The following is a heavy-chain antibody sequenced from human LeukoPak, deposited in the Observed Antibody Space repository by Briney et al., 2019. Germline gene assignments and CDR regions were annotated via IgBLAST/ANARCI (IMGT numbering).Heavy chain of an antibody. J-gene: IGHJ6*02. Sequence: GGSLRLSCAASGFTFSNYAIYWVRQAPGKGLEFVSLISSNGGSTYYANSVKGRFTISRDNSKNTVFLQMGSLRTEDMAVYYCARGAPLGSYYYYALDVWGQGTTVTVSS. CDR1: GFTFSNYA. V-gene: IGHV3-64*01. CDR3: ARGAPLGSYYYYALDV. CDR2: ISSNGGST. D-gene: IGHD6-13*01.